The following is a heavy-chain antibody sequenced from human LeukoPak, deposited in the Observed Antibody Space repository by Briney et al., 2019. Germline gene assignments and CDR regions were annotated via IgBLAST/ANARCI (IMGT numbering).Heavy chain of an antibody. Sequence: PGGSLRLSCAASGFTFSSYAMHWVRQAPGKGLEWLAVISDDGSKIYYADSVKGRFTISRDNSKNTVYLQMNSLRAEDTAVYYCAKESTVTPGNVNWFDTWGQGTLVTVSS. D-gene: IGHD4-17*01. CDR1: GFTFSSYA. CDR3: AKESTVTPGNVNWFDT. V-gene: IGHV3-30*04. CDR2: ISDDGSKI. J-gene: IGHJ5*02.